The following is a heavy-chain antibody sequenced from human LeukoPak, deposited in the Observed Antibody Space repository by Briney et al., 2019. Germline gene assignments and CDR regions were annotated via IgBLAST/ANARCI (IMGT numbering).Heavy chain of an antibody. CDR2: INHSGST. CDR1: GGSFSGYY. J-gene: IGHJ6*03. CDR3: AREGPAASTSFYYFMDV. V-gene: IGHV4-34*01. Sequence: SETLSLTCAVYGGSFSGYYWSWIRQPPGKGLEWIGEINHSGSTNYNPSLKSRVTISVDTSKNQFSLKLSSVTAADTAVYYCAREGPAASTSFYYFMDVWGKGTTVTVSS. D-gene: IGHD2-2*01.